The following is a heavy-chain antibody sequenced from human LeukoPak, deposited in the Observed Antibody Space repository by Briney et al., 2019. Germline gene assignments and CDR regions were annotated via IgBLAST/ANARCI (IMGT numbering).Heavy chain of an antibody. D-gene: IGHD3-9*01. Sequence: ASVKVSCKASGYTFTSYGISWVRQAPGQGLEWMGWISAYNGNTYYAQKLQGRVTMTTDTSTSTAYMELRSLRSDDTAVYYCAREYDILTGYTNWFDPWGQGTLVTVSS. CDR2: ISAYNGNT. CDR1: GYTFTSYG. CDR3: AREYDILTGYTNWFDP. V-gene: IGHV1-18*01. J-gene: IGHJ5*02.